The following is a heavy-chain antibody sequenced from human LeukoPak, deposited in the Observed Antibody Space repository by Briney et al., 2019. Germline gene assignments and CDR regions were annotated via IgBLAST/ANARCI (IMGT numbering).Heavy chain of an antibody. CDR3: AREPGAYDFWSGLRGVDAFDI. J-gene: IGHJ3*02. D-gene: IGHD3-3*01. V-gene: IGHV4-4*07. CDR2: IYTSGST. Sequence: SETLSLTCTVSGGSISSYYWSWIRQPAGKGLEWIGRIYTSGSTNYNPSLKSRVTMSVDTSKNQFSLKLSSVAAADTAVYYCAREPGAYDFWSGLRGVDAFDIWGQGTMVTVSS. CDR1: GGSISSYY.